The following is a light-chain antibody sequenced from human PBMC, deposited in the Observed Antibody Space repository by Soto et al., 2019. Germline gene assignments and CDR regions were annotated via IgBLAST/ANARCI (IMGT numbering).Light chain of an antibody. CDR2: EGS. J-gene: IGLJ2*01. CDR1: SSDVGSYNL. Sequence: QSVLTQPASVSGSPGQSITISCTGTSSDVGSYNLVSWYQQHPGKAPKFMIYEGSQRPSGVSNRLSGSKSGNTASLTISGLQAEDEADYYCCSYAGSSTFDVVFGGGTKLTVL. CDR3: CSYAGSSTFDVV. V-gene: IGLV2-23*03.